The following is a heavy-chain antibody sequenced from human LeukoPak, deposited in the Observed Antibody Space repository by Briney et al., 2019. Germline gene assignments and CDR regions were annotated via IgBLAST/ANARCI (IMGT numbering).Heavy chain of an antibody. CDR1: GGSISSSSYY. V-gene: IGHV4-61*01. CDR2: IYYSGST. CDR3: AREASQKGAHYMDV. Sequence: SETLSLTCTVSGGSISSSSYYWGWIRQPPGKGLEWIGYIYYSGSTNYNPSLKSRVTISVDTSKNQFSLKLSSVTAADTAVYYCAREASQKGAHYMDVWGKGTTVTISS. D-gene: IGHD3-16*01. J-gene: IGHJ6*03.